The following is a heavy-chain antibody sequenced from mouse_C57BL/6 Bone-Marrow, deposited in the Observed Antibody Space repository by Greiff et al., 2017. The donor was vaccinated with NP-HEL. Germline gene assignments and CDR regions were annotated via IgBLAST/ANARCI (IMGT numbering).Heavy chain of an antibody. CDR2: INPYNGGT. D-gene: IGHD2-5*01. CDR1: GYTFTDYY. J-gene: IGHJ3*01. V-gene: IGHV1-19*01. CDR3: ARSAYYSNYQFAY. Sequence: EVQLQQSGPVLVKPGASVKMPCKASGYTFTDYYMNWVKQSHGKSLEWIGVINPYNGGTSYNQKFKGKATLTVDKSSSTAYMELNSLTSEDSAVYYCARSAYYSNYQFAYWGQGTLVTVSA.